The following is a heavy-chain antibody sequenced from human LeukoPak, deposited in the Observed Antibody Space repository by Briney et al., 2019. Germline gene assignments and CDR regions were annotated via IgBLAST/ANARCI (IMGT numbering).Heavy chain of an antibody. V-gene: IGHV4-39*01. CDR3: ARRHAIYTALVSYYFDY. J-gene: IGHJ4*02. CDR2: IYYSENA. D-gene: IGHD5-18*01. CDR1: GGSISTSSYY. Sequence: SETLSLTCSASGGSISTSSYYWGWIRQPPGKGLEWIGSIYYSENAYQNPSLKSRVTISVDTSKTQFSLKLSSVTAADTAVYYCARRHAIYTALVSYYFDYWGQGTLVPVSS.